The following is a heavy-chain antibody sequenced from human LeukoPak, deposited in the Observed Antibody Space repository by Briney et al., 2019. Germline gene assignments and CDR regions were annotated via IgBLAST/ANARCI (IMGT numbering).Heavy chain of an antibody. J-gene: IGHJ4*02. V-gene: IGHV3-7*01. CDR3: ARDGGELWPLDE. D-gene: IGHD3-10*01. CDR1: GFASKGVV. Sequence: GGSLRLSCVPSGFASKGVVMTWGRESPGKGLDWVANIKPDGSETNYLDSVKGRFTISRDNARDSLFLEMNNLRVDDTAVYYCARDGGELWPLDEWGQGILVTVSS. CDR2: IKPDGSET.